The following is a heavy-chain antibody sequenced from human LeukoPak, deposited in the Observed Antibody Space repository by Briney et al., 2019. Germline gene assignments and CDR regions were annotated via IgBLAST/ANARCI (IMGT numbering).Heavy chain of an antibody. V-gene: IGHV3-48*04. CDR3: ARDCTNGVCYFPYYFDS. J-gene: IGHJ4*02. CDR2: ISTSGSTI. Sequence: GGSLRLSCAASGFTFSSYGMNWVRQAPGKGLEWVSYISTSGSTIYYADSVKGRFTISKDNAKNSLYLQMNSLRAEDTAVYYCARDCTNGVCYFPYYFDSWGQGTLVTVSS. CDR1: GFTFSSYG. D-gene: IGHD2-8*01.